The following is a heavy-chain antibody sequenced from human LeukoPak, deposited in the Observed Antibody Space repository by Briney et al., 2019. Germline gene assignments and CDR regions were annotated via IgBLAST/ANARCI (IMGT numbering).Heavy chain of an antibody. V-gene: IGHV1-69*05. Sequence: SVKVSCKASGYTFTDYYLHWVRQAPGQGLEWMGGIIPIFGTANYAQKFQGRVTITTDESTSTAYMELSSLRSEDTAVYYCAREVFGYYYYMDVWGKGTTVTVSS. D-gene: IGHD3-10*01. CDR2: IIPIFGTA. CDR1: GYTFTDYY. CDR3: AREVFGYYYYMDV. J-gene: IGHJ6*03.